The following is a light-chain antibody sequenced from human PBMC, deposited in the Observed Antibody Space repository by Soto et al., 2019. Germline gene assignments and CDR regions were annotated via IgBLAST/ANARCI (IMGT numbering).Light chain of an antibody. CDR2: WAS. CDR1: QSVLYSPNNKNS. J-gene: IGKJ1*01. Sequence: DIVMTQSPDSLAVSLGERATINCKSSQSVLYSPNNKNSLAWYQQKPGQPPKLFIYWASIRESGVPDRFSGSGSRTDFTLTISSLQAEDVAVYYCQQYYRTPPTFGQGPKVEIK. CDR3: QQYYRTPPT. V-gene: IGKV4-1*01.